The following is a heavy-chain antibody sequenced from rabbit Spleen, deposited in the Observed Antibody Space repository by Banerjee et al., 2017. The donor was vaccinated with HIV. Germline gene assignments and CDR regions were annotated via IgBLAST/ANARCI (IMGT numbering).Heavy chain of an antibody. CDR2: IAAGSGDTT. V-gene: IGHV1S40*01. CDR1: GFSFISDYY. CDR3: ARFYAGYGDFGHAAM. Sequence: QSLEESGGDLVKPGTSLTLTCTASGFSFISDYYMCWVRQAPGKGLGWIACIAAGSGDTTYYANWAKGRFTISKTSSTTVTLQMTSLTAADTATYFCARFYAGYGDFGHAAMWGPGTLVTVS. D-gene: IGHD7-1*01. J-gene: IGHJ4*01.